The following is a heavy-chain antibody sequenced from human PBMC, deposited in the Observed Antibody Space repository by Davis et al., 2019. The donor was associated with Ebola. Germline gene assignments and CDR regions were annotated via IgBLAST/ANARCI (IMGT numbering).Heavy chain of an antibody. V-gene: IGHV3-30-3*01. CDR3: ARDKYSRSWNTFDP. J-gene: IGHJ5*02. CDR1: GFSFNNYA. D-gene: IGHD1-26*01. Sequence: GESLKIPCAASGFSFNNYAMHWVRQAPGKWMEWVAVIAYDGRNKYYADSVKGRFTISRDNAKNSLYLQMTSLRAEDTALYYCARDKYSRSWNTFDPWGQGTLVTVSS. CDR2: IAYDGRNK.